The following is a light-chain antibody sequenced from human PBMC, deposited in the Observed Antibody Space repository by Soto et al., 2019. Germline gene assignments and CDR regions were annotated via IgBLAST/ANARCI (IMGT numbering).Light chain of an antibody. CDR1: QTISSW. CDR3: QDYNSYSAA. J-gene: IGKJ1*01. Sequence: DIQMTQSPSTLSGSVGDRVTITCRASQTISSWLAWYQQKPGKAPKLLIYKASTLNSGVPSRFSGSGSGSEFTLAISSLQPDDFAPYYCQDYNSYSAAFGQGTKV. V-gene: IGKV1-5*03. CDR2: KAS.